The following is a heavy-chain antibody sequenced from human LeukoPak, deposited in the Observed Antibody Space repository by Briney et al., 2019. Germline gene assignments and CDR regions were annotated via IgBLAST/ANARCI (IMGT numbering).Heavy chain of an antibody. D-gene: IGHD6-19*01. J-gene: IGHJ4*02. CDR2: ISTTGSSI. CDR3: ARVQRGIAVALDY. V-gene: IGHV3-48*03. CDR1: GFTFSGSA. Sequence: PGGSLRLSCAASGFTFSGSAMHWVRQAPGKGLEWVSYISTTGSSIYYADSVKGRFTISRDNVKNLLYLQMNSLRAEDTAVYYCARVQRGIAVALDYWGQGTLATVSS.